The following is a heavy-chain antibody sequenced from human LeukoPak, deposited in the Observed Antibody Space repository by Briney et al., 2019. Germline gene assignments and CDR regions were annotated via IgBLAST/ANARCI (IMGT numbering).Heavy chain of an antibody. V-gene: IGHV1-2*02. Sequence: ASVKVSCKASGYTFTGYYMHWVRQAPGQGLEWMGWINPNNGGTNYAQKFQGRVTMTRDTSISTAYMELSRLRSDDTAVYYCARAREVRVRGYDFGYWGQGTLVTVSS. D-gene: IGHD5-12*01. CDR2: INPNNGGT. CDR3: ARAREVRVRGYDFGY. CDR1: GYTFTGYY. J-gene: IGHJ4*02.